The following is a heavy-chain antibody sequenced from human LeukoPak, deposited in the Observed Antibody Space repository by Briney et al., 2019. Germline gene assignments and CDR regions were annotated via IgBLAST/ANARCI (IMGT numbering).Heavy chain of an antibody. CDR3: AGEGGSGRLN. J-gene: IGHJ4*02. V-gene: IGHV4-34*01. Sequence: SETLSLTCAVYGGSFSGYYWSWIRHPPGKRLEWIGEINHSGSTNYNPSLKSRVTISVDTSKNQFSLNLNSVTPEDTAVYYCAGEGGSGRLNWGQGILVTVSS. CDR2: INHSGST. D-gene: IGHD3-10*01. CDR1: GGSFSGYY.